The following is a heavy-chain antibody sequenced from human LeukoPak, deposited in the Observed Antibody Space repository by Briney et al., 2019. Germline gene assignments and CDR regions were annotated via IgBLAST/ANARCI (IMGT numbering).Heavy chain of an antibody. CDR2: IYHSGST. CDR3: ACDRVSSGWGNLGGWFDP. V-gene: IGHV4-30-2*01. D-gene: IGHD6-19*01. J-gene: IGHJ5*02. Sequence: PSQTLSLTCAVSGGSISSGGYSWSWIRQPPGKGLEWIGYIYHSGSTYYNPSLKSRVTISVDRSKNQFSLKLSSVTAADTAVYYCACDRVSSGWGNLGGWFDPWGQGTLVTVSS. CDR1: GGSISSGGYS.